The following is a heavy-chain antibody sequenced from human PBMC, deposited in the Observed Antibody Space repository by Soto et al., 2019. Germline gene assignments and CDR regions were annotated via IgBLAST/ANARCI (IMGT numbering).Heavy chain of an antibody. CDR3: ARTFSSTTSCQAHGIDV. CDR1: GGSVSSGSYY. CDR2: TYYSGST. V-gene: IGHV4-61*01. Sequence: SETLSLTCTVSGGSVSSGSYYWTWIRQPPGKGLEWIGYTYYSGSTNYNPSLKSRVTISLDTSNNQFSLRLSSVTAADTAVYYCARTFSSTTSCQAHGIDVWGQGTTVTVSS. D-gene: IGHD2-2*01. J-gene: IGHJ6*02.